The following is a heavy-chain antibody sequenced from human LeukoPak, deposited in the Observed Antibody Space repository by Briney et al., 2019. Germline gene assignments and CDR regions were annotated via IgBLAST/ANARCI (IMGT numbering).Heavy chain of an antibody. V-gene: IGHV3-23*01. CDR1: GLIFRSYA. CDR2: ISGSGGST. CDR3: AKGLYGDYFDWLGGY. J-gene: IGHJ4*02. Sequence: PGGSLRLSCAASGLIFRSYAMSWVRQAPGKGLEWVSAISGSGGSTYYADSVKGRFTISRDNSKNTLYLQMNSLRAEDTAVYYCAKGLYGDYFDWLGGYWGQGTLVTVSS. D-gene: IGHD3-9*01.